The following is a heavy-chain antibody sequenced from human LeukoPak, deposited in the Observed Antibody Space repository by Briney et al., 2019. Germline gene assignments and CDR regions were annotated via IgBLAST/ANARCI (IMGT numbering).Heavy chain of an antibody. V-gene: IGHV4-31*03. CDR2: IYYSGST. CDR1: GGSISSGGYY. Sequence: PSETLSLTCTVSGGSISSGGYYWSWIRQHPGKGLEWIGYIYYSGSTYYNPSLKSRVTMSVDTSTNQFFLKLSSVTAADTAVYYCVRTNNPDFYDDWGQGTLVTVSS. CDR3: VRTNNPDFYDD. J-gene: IGHJ4*02.